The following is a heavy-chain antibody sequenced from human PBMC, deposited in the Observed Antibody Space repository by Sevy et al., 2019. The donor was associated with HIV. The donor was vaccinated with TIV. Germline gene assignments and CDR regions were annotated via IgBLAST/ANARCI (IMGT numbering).Heavy chain of an antibody. CDR1: GFTFSDYY. J-gene: IGHJ4*02. CDR2: ISSSGSTI. V-gene: IGHV3-11*01. D-gene: IGHD6-6*01. Sequence: GGSLRLSCAASGFTFSDYYMSWIRQAPGKGLEWVSYISSSGSTIYYADSVKGRFTISRENAKNSLYLQMNSLRAEDTAVDYCARVGFSSIAASGVDYWGQGTLVTVSS. CDR3: ARVGFSSIAASGVDY.